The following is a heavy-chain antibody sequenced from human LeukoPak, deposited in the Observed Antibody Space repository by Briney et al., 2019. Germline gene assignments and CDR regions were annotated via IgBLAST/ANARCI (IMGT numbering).Heavy chain of an antibody. D-gene: IGHD1-7*01. V-gene: IGHV1-69*01. J-gene: IGHJ3*02. CDR3: ATSWNYVEISNNAFDI. CDR2: IIPIFGTA. CDR1: GGTFSGYA. Sequence: SVKVSCKASGGTFSGYAISWVRQAPGQGLEWMGGIIPIFGTANYAQKFQGRVTITADESTSTAYMELSSLRSEDTAVYYCATSWNYVEISNNAFDIWGQGTMVTVSS.